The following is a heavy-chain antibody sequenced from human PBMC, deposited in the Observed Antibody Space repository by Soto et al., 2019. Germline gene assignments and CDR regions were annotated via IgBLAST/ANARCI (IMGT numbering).Heavy chain of an antibody. CDR2: IDWDDDK. D-gene: IGHD2-15*01. V-gene: IGHV2-70*01. J-gene: IGHJ6*02. Sequence: SGPTLVNPTQTLTLTCTFSGFSLSTSGMCVSWIRQPPGKALEWLALIDWDDDKYYSTSLKTRLTISKDTSKNQVFLKMTNMDPVDTATYYCARIRRYCSGGSCLKYYYYGMDVWGQGTTVTVSS. CDR1: GFSLSTSGMC. CDR3: ARIRRYCSGGSCLKYYYYGMDV.